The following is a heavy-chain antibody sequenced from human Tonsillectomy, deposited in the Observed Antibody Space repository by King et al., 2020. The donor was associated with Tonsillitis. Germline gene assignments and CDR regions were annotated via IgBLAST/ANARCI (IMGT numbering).Heavy chain of an antibody. V-gene: IGHV4-4*02. Sequence: QLQLQESGPGLVEPSGTLSLTCAVFSASISRSNWWSWVRQPPGKGLEWIGEIYHSGTTNYNPSLKSRVTMSVDKSKNQFSLKLRSVTAADTALYYCARLYSHYGPPLGYWGQGTLVTVSS. CDR2: IYHSGTT. CDR3: ARLYSHYGPPLGY. CDR1: SASISRSNW. J-gene: IGHJ4*02. D-gene: IGHD4-11*01.